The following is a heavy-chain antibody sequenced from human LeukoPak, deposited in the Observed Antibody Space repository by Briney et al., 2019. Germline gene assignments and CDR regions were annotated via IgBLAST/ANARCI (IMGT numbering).Heavy chain of an antibody. CDR3: AKGGGSYYDFDY. CDR2: IRSSSSNM. CDR1: GFTFSSYW. Sequence: GGSLRLSCAASGFTFSSYWMSWVRQAPGKGLEWIAYIRSSSSNMNYADSVKGRFTISRDDAKNSLYLQMNSLRAEDTAVYYCAKGGGSYYDFDYWGQGTLVTVSS. D-gene: IGHD1-26*01. V-gene: IGHV3-48*04. J-gene: IGHJ4*02.